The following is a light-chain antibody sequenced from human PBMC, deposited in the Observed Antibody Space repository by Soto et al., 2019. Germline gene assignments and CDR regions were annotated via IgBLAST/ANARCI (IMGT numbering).Light chain of an antibody. Sequence: IVLTQSPATLSLSPGERAALSCRASQSVSTSLAWYKHKPGQAPRLFIYDASKKAPGIPARFSGSGSGTDFTLTISSLEPEDFAVYYCQVRDVWPSFGQGTKVDIK. CDR2: DAS. CDR1: QSVSTS. J-gene: IGKJ1*01. V-gene: IGKV3-11*01. CDR3: QVRDVWPS.